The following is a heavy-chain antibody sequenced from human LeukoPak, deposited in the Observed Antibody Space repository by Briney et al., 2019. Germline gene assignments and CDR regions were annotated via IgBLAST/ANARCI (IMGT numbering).Heavy chain of an antibody. CDR1: GFTFSSYG. J-gene: IGHJ4*02. CDR3: AGSIAVAGTIDY. D-gene: IGHD6-19*01. Sequence: GGSLRLSCAPSGFTFSSYGMHWVRQAPGKGLEWGAVIWYDGSNKYYADSVKGRFTISRDNSKNTLYLQMNSLRAEDTAVYYCAGSIAVAGTIDYWGQGTLVTVSS. V-gene: IGHV3-33*01. CDR2: IWYDGSNK.